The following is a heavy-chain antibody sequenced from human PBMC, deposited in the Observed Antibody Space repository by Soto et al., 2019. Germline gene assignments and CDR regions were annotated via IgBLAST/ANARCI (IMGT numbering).Heavy chain of an antibody. CDR3: ARRGYAVSCSVDF. CDR1: GFTISEYW. CDR2: IKEDGSEK. V-gene: IGHV3-7*03. D-gene: IGHD2-2*01. Sequence: EGQLVASGGGLVQPGVSLRLSCAASGFTISEYWMTWVRQATGTGLEWVANIKEDGSEKFSVNSVKGRFTISRDNAKTALYLQMNNLGAEATAVYLCARRGYAVSCSVDFGGQGTLGIVSS. J-gene: IGHJ4*02.